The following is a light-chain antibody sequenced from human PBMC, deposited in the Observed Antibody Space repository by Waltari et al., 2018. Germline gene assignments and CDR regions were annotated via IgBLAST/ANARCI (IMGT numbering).Light chain of an antibody. J-gene: IGKJ1*01. Sequence: DIVLTQSPATLSLSPGERATIPCRASQHINMNLAWYQQKPGQAPRLLFYGASTRESGVPARFSGSGSGTEFTLTISSLQSEDFGLYYCQQYNDWPPWTFGQGTKV. V-gene: IGKV3-15*01. CDR1: QHINMN. CDR3: QQYNDWPPWT. CDR2: GAS.